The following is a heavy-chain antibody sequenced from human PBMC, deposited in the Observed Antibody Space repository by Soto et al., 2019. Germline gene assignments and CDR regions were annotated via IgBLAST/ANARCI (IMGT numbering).Heavy chain of an antibody. CDR3: VKVRDNCRRERPCAFEI. Sequence: PGGSLRLSCSASGSTFSTYSMHWVRQAPGKGLEYVSAISNNGGSTNYADSVKGRFTIFRDNSKNTLYLQMSSLSAEDTAVYYCVKVRDNCRRERPCAFEIWGQGTMVTVSS. D-gene: IGHD1-20*01. CDR1: GSTFSTYS. J-gene: IGHJ3*02. CDR2: ISNNGGST. V-gene: IGHV3-64D*06.